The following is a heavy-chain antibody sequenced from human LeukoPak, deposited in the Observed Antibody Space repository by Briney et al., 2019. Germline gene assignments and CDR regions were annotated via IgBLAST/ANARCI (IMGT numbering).Heavy chain of an antibody. D-gene: IGHD6-19*01. CDR3: ARERAEGEVYSSGWDHSYYFDY. CDR1: GFTFSSYA. CDR2: ISYDGSNK. V-gene: IGHV3-30-3*01. Sequence: QPGRSLRLSCAASGFTFSSYAMHWVRQAPGKGLEWVAVISYDGSNKYYADSVKGRFTISRDNSKNTLYLQMNSLRAEDTAVYYCARERAEGEVYSSGWDHSYYFDYRGQGTLVTVSS. J-gene: IGHJ4*02.